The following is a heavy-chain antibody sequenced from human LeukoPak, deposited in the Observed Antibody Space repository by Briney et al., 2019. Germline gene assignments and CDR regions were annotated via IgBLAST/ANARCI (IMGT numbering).Heavy chain of an antibody. V-gene: IGHV3-11*01. CDR3: AKLVIYGDPLDY. D-gene: IGHD4-17*01. J-gene: IGHJ4*02. CDR2: ISSSGSTI. CDR1: GFTFSDYY. Sequence: GSLRLSCAASGFTFSDYYMSWIRPAPGKGLEWVSYISSSGSTIYYADSVKGRFTISRDNAKNSLYLQMNSLRAEDTAVYYCAKLVIYGDPLDYWGQGTLVTVSS.